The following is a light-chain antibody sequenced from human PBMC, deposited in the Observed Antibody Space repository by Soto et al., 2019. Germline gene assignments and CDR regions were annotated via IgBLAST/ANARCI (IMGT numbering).Light chain of an antibody. CDR3: QQYGSSRT. J-gene: IGKJ1*01. CDR1: QSVTSDY. V-gene: IGKV3-20*01. CDR2: GIS. Sequence: EIVLTQSPGTLSLSPGERATLSCRASQSVTSDYLAWYRQKPGQAPRLLIYGISSRATGIPDRFSGSGSGTDFTLTISKLEPEDFAVYYCQQYGSSRTFGQGTKVDNK.